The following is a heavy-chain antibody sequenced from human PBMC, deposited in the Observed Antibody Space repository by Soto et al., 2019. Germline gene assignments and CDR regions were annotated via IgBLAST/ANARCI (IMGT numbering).Heavy chain of an antibody. V-gene: IGHV4-34*01. CDR3: ARLPIYYYYYMDV. Sequence: QVQLQQWGTGLLKPSETLSLTCSVHGGSFSGYYWTWIRQSPGKGLEWIGEINHSESTNYNPSLNSRLTTSLDTSKNQFSLNLTSVTAADTAVYYCARLPIYYYYYMDVWGKGTTVTVSS. CDR1: GGSFSGYY. CDR2: INHSEST. J-gene: IGHJ6*03.